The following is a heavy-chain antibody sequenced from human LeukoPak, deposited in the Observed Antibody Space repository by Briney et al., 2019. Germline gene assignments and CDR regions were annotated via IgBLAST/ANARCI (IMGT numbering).Heavy chain of an antibody. J-gene: IGHJ4*02. D-gene: IGHD3-3*01. CDR3: AKEGDYDFWSGYFYYFDY. CDR2: ISGSGGST. Sequence: PGGSLRLSCAASGFTFSSYAMSWVRQAPGKGLEWVSAISGSGGSTYYADSVKGRFTISRDNSKNTLYLQMNSLRAEDTAVYYCAKEGDYDFWSGYFYYFDYWGQGTLVTVSS. V-gene: IGHV3-23*01. CDR1: GFTFSSYA.